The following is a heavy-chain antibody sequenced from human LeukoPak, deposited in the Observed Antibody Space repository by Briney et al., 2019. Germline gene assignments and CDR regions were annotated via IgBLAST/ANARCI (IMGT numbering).Heavy chain of an antibody. J-gene: IGHJ4*02. CDR2: FDPEDGET. CDR1: GYTLTELS. D-gene: IGHD2-2*02. V-gene: IGHV1-24*01. CDR3: ATAGGIVVVPAAIDGGFDY. Sequence: GASVKVSCKVSGYTLTELSMHWVRQAPGKGLEWMGGFDPEDGETIYAQKFQGRVTMTEDTSTDTAYMELSSLRSEDTAVYYCATAGGIVVVPAAIDGGFDYWGQGTLVTVSS.